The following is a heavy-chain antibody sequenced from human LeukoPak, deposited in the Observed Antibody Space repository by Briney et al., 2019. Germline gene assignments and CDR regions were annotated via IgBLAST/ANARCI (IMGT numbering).Heavy chain of an antibody. Sequence: PGGSLRLSCAASGFTFSSYAMSWVRQAPGKGLEWVSAISGSGGSTYYADSVKGRFTISRDNSKNTLYLQMNSLRAEDTAAYYCAKEAYYYGSGSYYHPLDYWGQGTLVTVSS. CDR3: AKEAYYYGSGSYYHPLDY. J-gene: IGHJ4*02. CDR1: GFTFSSYA. CDR2: ISGSGGST. V-gene: IGHV3-23*01. D-gene: IGHD3-10*01.